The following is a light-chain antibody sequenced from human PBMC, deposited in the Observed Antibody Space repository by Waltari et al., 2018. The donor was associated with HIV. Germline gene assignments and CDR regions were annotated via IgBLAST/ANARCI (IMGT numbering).Light chain of an antibody. CDR2: FDT. CDR1: KIGSKR. J-gene: IGLJ2*01. Sequence: SYELTQPPSLSVAPGETARFTCGGEKIGSKRVHWYQQKPGQAPMYFDTVRPSGDPERVPGSNSDNTATLTIPRAEAGDEADYFCQVWDVSTDRAVFGGGTTLTVL. CDR3: QVWDVSTDRAV. V-gene: IGLV3-21*04.